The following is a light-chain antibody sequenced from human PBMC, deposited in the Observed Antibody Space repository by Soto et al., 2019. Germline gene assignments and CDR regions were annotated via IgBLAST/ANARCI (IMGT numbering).Light chain of an antibody. Sequence: DIVMTQTPLSLSVTPGQPASISCKSSQSLLHSDGKTYLYWFLQKPGQPPQLLIYEVSNRFSGVPDRFSGSGSGADFTLTISRLEPEDFAVYYCQQYVNSPGTFGQETRLEIK. V-gene: IGKV2D-29*01. CDR2: EVS. CDR1: QSLLHSDGKTY. CDR3: QQYVNSPGT. J-gene: IGKJ5*01.